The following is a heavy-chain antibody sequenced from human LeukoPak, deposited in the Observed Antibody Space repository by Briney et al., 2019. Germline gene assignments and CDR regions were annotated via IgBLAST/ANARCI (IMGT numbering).Heavy chain of an antibody. CDR3: ARDLAVAGTALD. D-gene: IGHD6-19*01. V-gene: IGHV3-7*01. CDR1: GFPFSSYW. CDR2: IKQDGSEK. Sequence: GGSLRHSCAASGFPFSSYWMSWVRQAPGKGLEGVANIKQDGSEKYYVDSVKGRFTISGDNAKNSLYLQMNSLRAEDTAVYYCARDLAVAGTALDWGQGTLVTVSS. J-gene: IGHJ4*02.